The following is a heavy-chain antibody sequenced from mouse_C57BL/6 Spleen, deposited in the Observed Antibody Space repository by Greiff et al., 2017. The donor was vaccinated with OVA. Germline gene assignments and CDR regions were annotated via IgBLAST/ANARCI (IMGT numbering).Heavy chain of an antibody. V-gene: IGHV5-16*01. CDR2: INYDGSST. D-gene: IGHD1-1*01. J-gene: IGHJ1*03. Sequence: EVKVVESEGGLVQPGSSMKLSCTASGFTFSDYYMAWVRQVPEKGLEWVANINYDGSSTYYLDSLKSRFIISRDNAKNILYLQMSSLKSEDTATYYCARKDYGSSHWYIDVWGTGTTVTVSS. CDR3: ARKDYGSSHWYIDV. CDR1: GFTFSDYY.